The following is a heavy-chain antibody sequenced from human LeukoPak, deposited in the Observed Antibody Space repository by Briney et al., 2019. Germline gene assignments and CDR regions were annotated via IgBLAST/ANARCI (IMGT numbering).Heavy chain of an antibody. CDR3: ATLSSGVDY. V-gene: IGHV1-2*02. J-gene: IGHJ4*02. CDR2: INPNSGGT. D-gene: IGHD6-19*01. CDR1: GYTFTGYY. Sequence: ASVKVSCKASGYTFTGYYMHWVRQTPEQRREWMGWINPNSGGTNYAQKFQSRVTTTRDTSTSTPYMELSRPRSDCTAVYYFATLSSGVDYWGQGTQVTVSS.